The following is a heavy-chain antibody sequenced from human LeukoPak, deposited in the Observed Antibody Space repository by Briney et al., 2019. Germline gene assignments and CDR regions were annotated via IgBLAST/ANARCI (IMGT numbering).Heavy chain of an antibody. CDR2: INPNSGGT. CDR3: ARGYDFWSGYLTRKYYYYYMDV. Sequence: ASVKVSCKASGYTFTGYYMHWVRQAPGQGLEWMGWINPNSGGTNYAQKFQGRVTMTRDTPISTAYMELSRLRSDDTAVYYCARGYDFWSGYLTRKYYYYYMDVWGKGTTVTVSS. CDR1: GYTFTGYY. J-gene: IGHJ6*03. V-gene: IGHV1-2*02. D-gene: IGHD3-3*01.